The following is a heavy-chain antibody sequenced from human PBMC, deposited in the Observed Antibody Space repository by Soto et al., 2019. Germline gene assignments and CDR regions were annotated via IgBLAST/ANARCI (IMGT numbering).Heavy chain of an antibody. CDR2: INHSGST. Sequence: SETLSLTCAVYGGSFSGYYWSWIRQPPGKGLEWIGEINHSGSTNYNPSLKSRVTISVDTSKNQFSLKLSSVTAADTAVYYCARVGSYGDYEYYYYYGMDVWGQGTAVTVSS. CDR1: GGSFSGYY. D-gene: IGHD4-17*01. J-gene: IGHJ6*02. V-gene: IGHV4-34*01. CDR3: ARVGSYGDYEYYYYYGMDV.